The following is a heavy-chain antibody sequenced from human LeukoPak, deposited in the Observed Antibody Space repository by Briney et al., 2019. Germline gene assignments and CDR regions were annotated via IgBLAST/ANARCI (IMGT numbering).Heavy chain of an antibody. CDR1: GFTFSSYA. V-gene: IGHV3-30*01. J-gene: IGHJ4*02. CDR2: ISYDGSNK. Sequence: SGGSLRLSCAASGFTFSSYAMHWVRQAPGKGLEWVAVISYDGSNKYYADSVKGRFTISRDNSKNTPYLQMNSLRAEDTAVYYCASDNSGYEDYWGQGTLVTVSS. D-gene: IGHD3-22*01. CDR3: ASDNSGYEDY.